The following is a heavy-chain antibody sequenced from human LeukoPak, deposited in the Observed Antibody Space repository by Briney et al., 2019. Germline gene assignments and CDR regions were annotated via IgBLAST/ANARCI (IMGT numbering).Heavy chain of an antibody. V-gene: IGHV4-30-4*08. J-gene: IGHJ4*02. CDR1: SGSISSGDYY. Sequence: PSQTLSLTCTVSSGSISSGDYYWSWIRQPPGKGLEWSGYIYYSGSTYYNPSLQSRVTISVDTSKNQFSLKLSSVTAADTAAYYCARAVGYYYDSSGYLYWGLGTLVTVSS. D-gene: IGHD3-22*01. CDR3: ARAVGYYYDSSGYLY. CDR2: IYYSGST.